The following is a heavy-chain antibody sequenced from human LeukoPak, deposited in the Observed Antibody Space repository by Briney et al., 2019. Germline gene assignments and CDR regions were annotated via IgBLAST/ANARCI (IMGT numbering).Heavy chain of an antibody. J-gene: IGHJ5*02. D-gene: IGHD1-26*01. Sequence: SETLSLTCAVSGGSISSSNWWSWVRQPPGKGLEWIGEIYHSGSTNYNPSLKSRVTISVDKSKNQFSLKLSSVTAADTAVYYCARDMKRSRARWENLGFDPWGQGTLVTVSS. CDR2: IYHSGST. CDR1: GGSISSSNW. V-gene: IGHV4-4*02. CDR3: ARDMKRSRARWENLGFDP.